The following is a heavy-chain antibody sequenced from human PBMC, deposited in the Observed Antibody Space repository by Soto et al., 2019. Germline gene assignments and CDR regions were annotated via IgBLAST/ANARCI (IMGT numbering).Heavy chain of an antibody. Sequence: SETLSLTCTVSGGSISSGGYYWSWIRQHPGKGLEWIGYIYYSGSTYYNPSLKSRVTISVDTSKNQFSLKLSSVTAADTAVYYCARVRGTHYWYFDLWGSGTLVTVSS. D-gene: IGHD1-1*01. CDR3: ARVRGTHYWYFDL. CDR1: GGSISSGGYY. CDR2: IYYSGST. J-gene: IGHJ2*01. V-gene: IGHV4-31*03.